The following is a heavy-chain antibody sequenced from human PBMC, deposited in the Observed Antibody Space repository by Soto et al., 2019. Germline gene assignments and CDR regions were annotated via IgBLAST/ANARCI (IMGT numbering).Heavy chain of an antibody. V-gene: IGHV1-58*01. J-gene: IGHJ4*02. CDR3: ATDKGDSYGYGNY. CDR2: IVVGSGNT. CDR1: GFTFTNSA. Sequence: GASVKVSCKASGFTFTNSAVQWVRQAREQRLEWIGWIVVGSGNTNYAQKFQERVTITRDMSTTTAYMELSSLRSEDTAVYYCATDKGDSYGYGNYWGQGTLVTVSS. D-gene: IGHD5-18*01.